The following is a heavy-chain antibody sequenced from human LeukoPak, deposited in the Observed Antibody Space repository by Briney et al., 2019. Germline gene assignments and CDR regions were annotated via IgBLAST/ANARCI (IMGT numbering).Heavy chain of an antibody. J-gene: IGHJ4*02. D-gene: IGHD5-18*01. V-gene: IGHV3-21*01. Sequence: GGSLRLSCAASGFTFSSHSMNWVRQAPGKGLEWVSSFGTRSSSIYYADSVKGRFIISRDNSKNTLYLQMNSLRAEDTAVYYCARGRGTQLWLLVDYWGQGTLVTVSS. CDR3: ARGRGTQLWLLVDY. CDR1: GFTFSSHS. CDR2: FGTRSSSI.